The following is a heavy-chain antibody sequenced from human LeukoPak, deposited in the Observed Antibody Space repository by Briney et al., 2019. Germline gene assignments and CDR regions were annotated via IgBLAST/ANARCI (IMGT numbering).Heavy chain of an antibody. V-gene: IGHV4-34*01. CDR3: ARGGGERGYYFDY. Sequence: PSETLSLTCAVYGGSFSSYYWSWIRQPPGKGLEWIGEINHSGSTDYNPSLKSRVTISVDTSKSQFSLKLSSVTAADTAVYYCARGGGERGYYFDYWGQGTLVTVSS. D-gene: IGHD3-16*01. CDR2: INHSGST. J-gene: IGHJ4*02. CDR1: GGSFSSYY.